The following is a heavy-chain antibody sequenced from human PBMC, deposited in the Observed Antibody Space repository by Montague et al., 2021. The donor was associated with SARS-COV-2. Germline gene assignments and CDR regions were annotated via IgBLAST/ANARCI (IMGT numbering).Heavy chain of an antibody. Sequence: TLSLTSAVSGGSISSGGHSWSWIRQPPGKGLEWIGYIYHSGSTYYNPSLKSRVTISVDRSKNQFSLKLSSVTAADTAVYYCAREEGDYGGMDVWGQGTTVTVSS. D-gene: IGHD3-16*01. CDR2: IYHSGST. CDR3: AREEGDYGGMDV. J-gene: IGHJ6*02. V-gene: IGHV4-30-2*01. CDR1: GGSISSGGHS.